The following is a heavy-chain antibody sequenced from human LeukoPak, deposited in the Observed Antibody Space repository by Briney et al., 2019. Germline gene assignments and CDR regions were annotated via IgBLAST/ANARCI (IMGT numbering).Heavy chain of an antibody. CDR3: ARDGESGNPGNWFDP. D-gene: IGHD4-23*01. V-gene: IGHV1-18*01. Sequence: ASVKVSCKASGYTFTSYGISWVRQAPGQGLEWMGWISAYNGNTNYAQKLQGRVTMTTDTSTSTAYMELRSLRSDDTAVYYCARDGESGNPGNWFDPWGQGTLVTVSS. CDR2: ISAYNGNT. CDR1: GYTFTSYG. J-gene: IGHJ5*02.